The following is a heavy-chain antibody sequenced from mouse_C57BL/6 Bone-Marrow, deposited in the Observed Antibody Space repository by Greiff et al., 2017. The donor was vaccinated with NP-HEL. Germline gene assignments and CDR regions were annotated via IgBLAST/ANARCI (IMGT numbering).Heavy chain of an antibody. V-gene: IGHV1-69*01. CDR3: ARGGWLLPYWYCGG. CDR1: GYTFTSYW. CDR2: IDPSDSYT. Sequence: QVQLQQPGAELVMPGASVKLSCKASGYTFTSYWMHWVKQRPGQGLEWIGEIDPSDSYTNYNQKFKGKSTLTVDKSSSTAYMQLSSLTSEDSAVYYCARGGWLLPYWYCGGWGTGTTVTVAS. D-gene: IGHD2-3*01. J-gene: IGHJ1*03.